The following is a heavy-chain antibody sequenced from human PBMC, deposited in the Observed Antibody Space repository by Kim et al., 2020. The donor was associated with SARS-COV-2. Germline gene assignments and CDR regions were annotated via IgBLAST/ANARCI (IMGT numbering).Heavy chain of an antibody. CDR1: GFTFSSYS. CDR2: ISSSSSTI. CDR3: ARVRDPQLCTSHCYYYGMDV. Sequence: GGSLRLSCAASGFTFSSYSMNWVRQAPGKGLEWVSYISSSSSTIYYADPVKGRFTISRDNAKNSLYLQMNSLRDEDTAVYYCARVRDPQLCTSHCYYYGMDVWGQGTTVTVSS. D-gene: IGHD2-2*01. V-gene: IGHV3-48*02. J-gene: IGHJ6*02.